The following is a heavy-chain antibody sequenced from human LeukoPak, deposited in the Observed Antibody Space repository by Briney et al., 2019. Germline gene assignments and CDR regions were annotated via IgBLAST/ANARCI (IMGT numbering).Heavy chain of an antibody. Sequence: GGSLRLSCAASGLTFSSYAMSWVRQAPRKGLEWVSAISGSGGSTYYADSVKGRFTISRDNSNNTLFLHLNSLRGEDTAVYYCTRNSGWYGLSWGQGTLVTVSS. CDR1: GLTFSSYA. D-gene: IGHD6-19*01. CDR2: ISGSGGST. J-gene: IGHJ1*01. V-gene: IGHV3-23*01. CDR3: TRNSGWYGLS.